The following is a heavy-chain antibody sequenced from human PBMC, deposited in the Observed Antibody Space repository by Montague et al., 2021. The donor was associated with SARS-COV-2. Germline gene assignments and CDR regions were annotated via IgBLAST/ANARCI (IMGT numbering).Heavy chain of an antibody. CDR2: IFYTGST. D-gene: IGHD3-22*01. J-gene: IGHJ5*02. CDR3: ARRRLDFYDSRHWFDP. Sequence: SETLSLTCTVSGGSMYIYGSHYHWDWIRQPPGKGLEWIGTIFYTGSTIYNSSLKSRVTITIDTSKNQYSLELNSVTAADTAVYYCARRRLDFYDSRHWFDPWGQGALGTVPS. V-gene: IGHV4-39*01. CDR1: GGSMYIYGSHYH.